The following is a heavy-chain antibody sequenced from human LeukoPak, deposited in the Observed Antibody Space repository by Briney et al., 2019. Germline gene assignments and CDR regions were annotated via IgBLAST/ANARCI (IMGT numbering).Heavy chain of an antibody. CDR3: ARETGYYGSGNVVAFDI. Sequence: PSETLSLTCTVSGGSITFYYWTWVRQPSGKGLEWIGRIYSSGSTNHNPSLKSRVTMSVDTSKKQFSLKLLSVTAADTAIYYCARETGYYGSGNVVAFDIWGQGTMVTVSS. D-gene: IGHD3-10*01. J-gene: IGHJ3*02. CDR2: IYSSGST. CDR1: GGSITFYY. V-gene: IGHV4-4*07.